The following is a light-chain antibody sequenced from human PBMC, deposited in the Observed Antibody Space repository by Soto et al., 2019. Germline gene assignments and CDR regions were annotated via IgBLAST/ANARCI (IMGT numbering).Light chain of an antibody. Sequence: QSVLTQPPSASGSPGQSVTISCTGTKNDIGLYDFVSWYQHHPGKAPRLIIYEVVQRPSGVPDRFSGPKSGNTASLTVSGLQAADEADYFCKSYAGSNTYVFXSGTKVTVL. CDR1: KNDIGLYDF. CDR2: EVV. CDR3: KSYAGSNTYV. J-gene: IGLJ1*01. V-gene: IGLV2-8*01.